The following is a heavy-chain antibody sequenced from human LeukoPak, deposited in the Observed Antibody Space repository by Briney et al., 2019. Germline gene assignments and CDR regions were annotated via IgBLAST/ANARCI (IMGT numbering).Heavy chain of an antibody. Sequence: PGRSLRLSCAASGFTFDDYTMHWVRQAPGKGLEWVSLISWDGGSTYYADSVKGRFTISRDNSKNSLYLQMNSLRTEDTALYYCAKDISLGSSSWYYFDYWGQGTLVTVSS. D-gene: IGHD6-13*01. V-gene: IGHV3-43*01. CDR2: ISWDGGST. CDR1: GFTFDDYT. J-gene: IGHJ4*02. CDR3: AKDISLGSSSWYYFDY.